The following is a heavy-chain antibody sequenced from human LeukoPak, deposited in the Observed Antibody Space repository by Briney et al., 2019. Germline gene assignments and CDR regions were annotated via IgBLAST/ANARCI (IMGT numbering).Heavy chain of an antibody. CDR3: TVIAVAGFDP. J-gene: IGHJ5*02. CDR1: GLTFSNDW. Sequence: GGPLTLPCAASGLTFSNDWMIGVRQAPGKGLESVVRIKSKTDGGTTDYAAPVKGRFTISRDDSENTVYLQMNSLKTEDTAVYYCTVIAVAGFDPWGQGTLVTVSS. CDR2: IKSKTDGGTT. D-gene: IGHD6-13*01. V-gene: IGHV3-15*01.